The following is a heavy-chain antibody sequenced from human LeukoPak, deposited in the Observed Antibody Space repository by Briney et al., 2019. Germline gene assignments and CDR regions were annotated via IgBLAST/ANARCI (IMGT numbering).Heavy chain of an antibody. V-gene: IGHV3-30*18. Sequence: GGSLRLSCAASGFTFSSYGMHWVRQAPGKGLEWVAVISYDGSNKYYADSVKGRFTISRDNSKNTLYLQMNSLRAEDTAVYYCAKDADTAMVGLFDYWGQGTLATVSS. CDR2: ISYDGSNK. J-gene: IGHJ4*02. D-gene: IGHD5-18*01. CDR3: AKDADTAMVGLFDY. CDR1: GFTFSSYG.